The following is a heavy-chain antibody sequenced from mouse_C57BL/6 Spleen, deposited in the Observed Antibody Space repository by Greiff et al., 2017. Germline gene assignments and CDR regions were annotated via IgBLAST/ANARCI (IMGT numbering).Heavy chain of an antibody. CDR3: ARQDYGSSYYFDY. V-gene: IGHV5-12*01. Sequence: EVKVEESGGGLVQPGGSLKLSCAASGFTFSDYYMYWVRQTPEKRLEWVAYISNGGGSTNYPDTVKGRFTISRDNAKNTLYLQMSRLKSEDTAMYYCARQDYGSSYYFDYWGQGTTLTVSS. CDR2: ISNGGGST. CDR1: GFTFSDYY. J-gene: IGHJ2*01. D-gene: IGHD1-1*01.